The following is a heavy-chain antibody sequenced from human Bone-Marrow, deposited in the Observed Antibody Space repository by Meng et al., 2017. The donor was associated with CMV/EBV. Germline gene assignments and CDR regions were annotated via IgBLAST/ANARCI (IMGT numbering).Heavy chain of an antibody. CDR1: GFTFSSYW. J-gene: IGHJ4*02. Sequence: GGSLRLSCAASGFTFSSYWMSWVRQAPGKGLEWVANIKQDGSEKYYVDSVKGRFTISRDNAKNSPYLQMNSLRAEDTAVYYCARVGIFHPGRYGSGSYPDYWGQGTLVTVSS. V-gene: IGHV3-7*04. CDR3: ARVGIFHPGRYGSGSYPDY. D-gene: IGHD3-10*01. CDR2: IKQDGSEK.